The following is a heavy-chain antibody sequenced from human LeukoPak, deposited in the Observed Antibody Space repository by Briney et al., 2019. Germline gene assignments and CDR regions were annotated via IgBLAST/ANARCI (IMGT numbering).Heavy chain of an antibody. Sequence: GASVKVSCKASGGTFDNSAINWVRQAPGQGLEWMGRIIPILNIPNYAQKLQGRVTIAADKSTSTAYMEVSSLRSDDTAVYYCAREKMEVGYYGLDVWGQGTTVTVSS. CDR2: IIPILNIP. CDR3: AREKMEVGYYGLDV. CDR1: GGTFDNSA. J-gene: IGHJ6*02. V-gene: IGHV1-69*04. D-gene: IGHD1-1*01.